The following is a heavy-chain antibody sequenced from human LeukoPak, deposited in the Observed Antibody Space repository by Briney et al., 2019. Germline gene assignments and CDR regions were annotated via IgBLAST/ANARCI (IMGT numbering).Heavy chain of an antibody. D-gene: IGHD5-24*01. V-gene: IGHV4-59*01. CDR1: GGSISSYY. Sequence: SETLSLTCTVSGGSISSYYWSWIRQPPGKGLEGIGYIYYSGSTNYNPSLKSRVTISVDTSKNQFSLKLSSVTAADTAVYYCARGRRDGYATTGYYFDYWGQGTLVTVSS. CDR2: IYYSGST. J-gene: IGHJ4*02. CDR3: ARGRRDGYATTGYYFDY.